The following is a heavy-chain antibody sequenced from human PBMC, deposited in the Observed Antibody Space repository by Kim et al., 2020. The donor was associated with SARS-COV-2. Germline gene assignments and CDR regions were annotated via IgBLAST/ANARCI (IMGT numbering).Heavy chain of an antibody. D-gene: IGHD2-15*01. J-gene: IGHJ3*02. Sequence: GGSRRLSCATSGFTLSLYSMNWVRQSPGKGLEWVSHISGTGTITKHADSVRGRFTISRDNAKNSLFLQMNGLRAEDTAVYYCVRENYWAFDIWGQGTMVTVSS. CDR3: VRENYWAFDI. CDR2: ISGTGTIT. V-gene: IGHV3-48*04. CDR1: GFTLSLYS.